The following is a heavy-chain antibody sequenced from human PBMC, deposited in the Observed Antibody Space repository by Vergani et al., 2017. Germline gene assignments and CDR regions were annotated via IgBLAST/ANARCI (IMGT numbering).Heavy chain of an antibody. J-gene: IGHJ6*02. CDR1: GFTFSSYG. CDR2: IWYDGSNK. D-gene: IGHD3-3*01. CDR3: AKDRATYYDFWSGPRGGGYMDV. Sequence: QVQLVESGGGVVQPGRSLRLSCAASGFTFSSYGMHWVRQAPGKGLEWVAVIWYDGSNKYYADSVKGRFTISRDNSKNTLYLQMNSLRAEDTAVYYCAKDRATYYDFWSGPRGGGYMDVWGQGTTVTVSS. V-gene: IGHV3-33*06.